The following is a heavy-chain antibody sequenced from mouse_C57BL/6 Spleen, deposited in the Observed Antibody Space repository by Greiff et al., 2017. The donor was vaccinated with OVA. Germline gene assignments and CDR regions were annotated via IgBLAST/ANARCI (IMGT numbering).Heavy chain of an antibody. CDR1: GFTFSNYW. CDR2: IRLKSDNYAT. J-gene: IGHJ4*01. CDR3: TIYYDYDGQGYYYAMDY. D-gene: IGHD2-4*01. Sequence: EVKLVESGGGLVQPGGSMKLSCVASGFTFSNYWMNWVRQSPEKGLEWVAQIRLKSDNYATHYAESVKGRFTISRDDSKSSVYLQMNNLRAEDTGIYYCTIYYDYDGQGYYYAMDYWGQGTSVTVSS. V-gene: IGHV6-3*01.